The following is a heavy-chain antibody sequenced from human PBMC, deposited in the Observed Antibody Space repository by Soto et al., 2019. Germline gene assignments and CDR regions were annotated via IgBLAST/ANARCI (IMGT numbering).Heavy chain of an antibody. Sequence: ASVKVSCKASGYIFTSYGISWVRQAPGQGLEWMGWISAYNGNTNYAQKLQGRVTMTTDTSTSTAYMELRSLRSDDTAVYYCARVDCTSCYSYYYYGMDVWGQGTTVTVSS. V-gene: IGHV1-18*04. J-gene: IGHJ6*02. CDR1: GYIFTSYG. D-gene: IGHD2-2*01. CDR3: ARVDCTSCYSYYYYGMDV. CDR2: ISAYNGNT.